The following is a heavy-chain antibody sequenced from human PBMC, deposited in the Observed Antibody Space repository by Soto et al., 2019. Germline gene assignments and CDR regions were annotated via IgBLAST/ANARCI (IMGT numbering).Heavy chain of an antibody. D-gene: IGHD3-22*01. V-gene: IGHV4-39*01. Sequence: SETLSLTCIVSGGSISSYSYYWGWIRQPPGKGLEWIGSIHYSGSTYYNPSLKSRVTISVDTSKNQFSLKLSSVTAADTAVYYCARQIYYDSSEVNWFDPRGQGTLVTVSS. J-gene: IGHJ5*02. CDR1: GGSISSYSYY. CDR2: IHYSGST. CDR3: ARQIYYDSSEVNWFDP.